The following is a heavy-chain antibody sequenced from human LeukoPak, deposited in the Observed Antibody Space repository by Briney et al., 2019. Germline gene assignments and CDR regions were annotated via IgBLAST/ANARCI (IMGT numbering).Heavy chain of an antibody. CDR3: AREEFCSGGSCYGNWFDP. CDR1: GGSISSGDYY. D-gene: IGHD2-15*01. CDR2: IYYSGST. V-gene: IGHV4-30-4*01. J-gene: IGHJ5*02. Sequence: SQTLSLTCTVSGGSISSGDYYWSWIRQPPGKGLEWIGYIYYSGSTYYNPSLKSRVTISVDTSKNQFSLKLSSVTAADTAVYYCAREEFCSGGSCYGNWFDPWGQGTLVTVSS.